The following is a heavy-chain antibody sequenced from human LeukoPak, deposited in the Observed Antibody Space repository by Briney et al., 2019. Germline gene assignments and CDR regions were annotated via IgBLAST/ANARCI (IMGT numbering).Heavy chain of an antibody. J-gene: IGHJ3*01. CDR1: GFTFSNAW. Sequence: GGSLRLSCAASGFTFSNAWMSWLRQAPGKGLEWVSGISPSGDISYYAESVKGRLFISRDNSGNTVYVQINRLRAEDTAVYYCARDRHWGAFDFWGQGTMVIVPS. V-gene: IGHV3-23*01. CDR3: ARDRHWGAFDF. D-gene: IGHD7-27*01. CDR2: ISPSGDIS.